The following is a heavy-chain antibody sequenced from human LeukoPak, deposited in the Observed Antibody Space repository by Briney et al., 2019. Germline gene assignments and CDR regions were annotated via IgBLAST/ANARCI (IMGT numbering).Heavy chain of an antibody. CDR1: GYTFTSYG. J-gene: IGHJ4*02. CDR3: ARELPGDYYDSSGYYPPGVFDY. Sequence: GASVKVSCKASGYTFTSYGISWVRQAPGQGLEWMGWISAYNGNTNYAQKLQGRVTMTTDTSTSTAYMELRSLRSDDTAVYYCARELPGDYYDSSGYYPPGVFDYWGQGTLVTVSS. V-gene: IGHV1-18*01. D-gene: IGHD3-22*01. CDR2: ISAYNGNT.